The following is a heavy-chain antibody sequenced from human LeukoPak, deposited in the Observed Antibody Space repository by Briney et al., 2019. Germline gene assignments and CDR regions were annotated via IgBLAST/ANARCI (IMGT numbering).Heavy chain of an antibody. D-gene: IGHD5-18*01. CDR1: GGSFSGYY. J-gene: IGHJ4*02. CDR3: ARHFRRGYSYGSLDY. CDR2: INHSGST. V-gene: IGHV4-34*01. Sequence: SETLSLTCAVYGGSFSGYYWSWIRQPPGKGLEWIGEINHSGSTNYNPSLKSRVTISVDTSKNQFSLKLSSVTAADTAVYYCARHFRRGYSYGSLDYWGQGTLVTVSS.